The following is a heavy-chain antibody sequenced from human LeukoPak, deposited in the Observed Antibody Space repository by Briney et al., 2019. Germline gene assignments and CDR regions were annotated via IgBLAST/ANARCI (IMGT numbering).Heavy chain of an antibody. J-gene: IGHJ4*02. CDR2: ISGSGGTP. CDR3: AQDRGGGKNYLDY. V-gene: IGHV3-23*01. CDR1: GFTFSSYA. D-gene: IGHD3-16*01. Sequence: GGSLRLSCVVSGFTFSSYAMSWVRQAPGKGLEWVSAISGSGGTPYYAESVKGRFTISRDNSKHTLYLQMNNLRVEDTALYYCAQDRGGGKNYLDYWGQGTLVTVSS.